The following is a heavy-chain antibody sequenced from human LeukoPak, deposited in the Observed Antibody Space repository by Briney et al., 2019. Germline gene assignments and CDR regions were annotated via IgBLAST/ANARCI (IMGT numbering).Heavy chain of an antibody. CDR1: GFTFSDYY. CDR3: ARDFRLYNWFDP. CDR2: ISSSGSTI. V-gene: IGHV3-11*01. J-gene: IGHJ5*02. Sequence: GGSLRLSCAASGFTFSDYYMSWIRQAPGKGLEWVSYISSSGSTIYYADSVKGRFTVSRDNAKNSLYLQMNSLRAEDTAVYYCARDFRLYNWFDPWGQGTLVTVSS.